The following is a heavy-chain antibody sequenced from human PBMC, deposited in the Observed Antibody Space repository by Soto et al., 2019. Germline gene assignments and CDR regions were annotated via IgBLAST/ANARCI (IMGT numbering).Heavy chain of an antibody. V-gene: IGHV3-48*03. Sequence: EVQLVESGGGLTQPGGSLRLSGAASVFTFSSYEMNWVRQAPGKGPEWVSYISSSGTTIYYADSVKGRFTTSRDNAKNSLYLQMNSLRAEDTAVYFCARAASPFSSSYRFDYWGQGTLVTVSS. CDR1: VFTFSSYE. J-gene: IGHJ4*02. D-gene: IGHD6-13*01. CDR2: ISSSGTTI. CDR3: ARAASPFSSSYRFDY.